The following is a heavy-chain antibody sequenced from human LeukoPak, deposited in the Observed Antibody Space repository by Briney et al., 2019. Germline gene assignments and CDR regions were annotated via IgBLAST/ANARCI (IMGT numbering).Heavy chain of an antibody. V-gene: IGHV4-39*01. D-gene: IGHD3-3*01. Sequence: SETLSLTCTVSGGSISSSSYYWGWIRQPPGKGLEWIGSIYYSGSTCYNPSLKSRVTISVDTSKNQFSLKLSSVTAADTAVYYCARSYDFWSGYSYFDYWGQGTLVTVSS. CDR1: GGSISSSSYY. J-gene: IGHJ4*02. CDR3: ARSYDFWSGYSYFDY. CDR2: IYYSGST.